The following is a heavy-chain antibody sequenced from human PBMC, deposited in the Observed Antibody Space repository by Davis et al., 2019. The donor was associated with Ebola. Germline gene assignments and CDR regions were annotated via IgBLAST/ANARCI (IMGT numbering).Heavy chain of an antibody. Sequence: PGGSLRLSCAASGLTVSADYVNWVRQAPGKGLECVSIIYSGGSTYYADSLKDRFTISRDNSKNMIFLQMNSLRVEDTAAYYCARGLGSFDDWGQGTLVTVSS. V-gene: IGHV3-66*01. D-gene: IGHD3-16*01. CDR3: ARGLGSFDD. J-gene: IGHJ4*02. CDR1: GLTVSADY. CDR2: IYSGGST.